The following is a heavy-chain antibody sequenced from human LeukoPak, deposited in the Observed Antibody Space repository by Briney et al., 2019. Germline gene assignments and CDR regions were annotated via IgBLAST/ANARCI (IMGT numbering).Heavy chain of an antibody. CDR1: GFTFSSYA. J-gene: IGHJ4*02. CDR2: ISGSGGST. CDR3: AKHHIQQWLTFDY. D-gene: IGHD6-19*01. Sequence: QAGGSLRFSGAASGFTFSSYAMTGVGKAPGKGLNWFPAISGSGGSTYYADSVKGRFTISRDNSKNTLYLQMNSLRAEDTAVYYCAKHHIQQWLTFDYWGQGTLVTVSS. V-gene: IGHV3-23*01.